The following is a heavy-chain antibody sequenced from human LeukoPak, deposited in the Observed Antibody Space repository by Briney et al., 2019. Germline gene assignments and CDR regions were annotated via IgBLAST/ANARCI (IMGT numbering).Heavy chain of an antibody. CDR2: INHSGST. Sequence: SETLSLTCAVYGGSFSGYYWSWIRQPPGKGLEWIGEINHSGSTNYNPSLKSRVTISVDTSKNQLSLKLSSVTAADTAVYYCARGPRYCSGGSCYQYYYYYMDVWGKGTTVTVSS. CDR3: ARGPRYCSGGSCYQYYYYYMDV. CDR1: GGSFSGYY. J-gene: IGHJ6*03. D-gene: IGHD2-15*01. V-gene: IGHV4-34*01.